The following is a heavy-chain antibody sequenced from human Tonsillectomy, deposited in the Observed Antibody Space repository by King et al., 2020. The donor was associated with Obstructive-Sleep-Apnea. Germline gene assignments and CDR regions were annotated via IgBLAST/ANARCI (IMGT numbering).Heavy chain of an antibody. V-gene: IGHV3-30*04. CDR2: ISYDGGNK. Sequence: VQLVESGGGVVQPGRSLRLSCAASGFTLGSYPMHWVRQAPGKGLEWVAVISYDGGNKYYVDSVKGRFTISRDNSKNTLYLQMNSLRADDTAVYYCARGRGSYSLDYWGQRTLVTVSS. CDR1: GFTLGSYP. D-gene: IGHD1-26*01. J-gene: IGHJ4*02. CDR3: ARGRGSYSLDY.